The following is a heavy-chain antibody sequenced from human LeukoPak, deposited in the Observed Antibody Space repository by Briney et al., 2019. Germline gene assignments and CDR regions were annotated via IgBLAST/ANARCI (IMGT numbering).Heavy chain of an antibody. J-gene: IGHJ5*02. CDR2: IYYSGST. Sequence: TSETLSLTCTVSGGSISSGDYYWSWIRQPPGKCLEWIGYIYYSGSTYYNPSLKSRVTISVDTSKNQFSLKLSSVTAADTAVYYCARDTGYSGSWFDPWGQGTLVTVSS. D-gene: IGHD5-12*01. V-gene: IGHV4-30-4*01. CDR1: GGSISSGDYY. CDR3: ARDTGYSGSWFDP.